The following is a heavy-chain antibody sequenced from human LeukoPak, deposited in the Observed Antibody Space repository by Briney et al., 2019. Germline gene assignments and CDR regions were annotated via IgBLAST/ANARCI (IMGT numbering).Heavy chain of an antibody. D-gene: IGHD4-11*01. CDR3: AILMTTVSADY. Sequence: ASVKVSCKASGYTFTGYYMHWVRQAPGQGLEWMGRINPNSGGTNYEQKFQGRVTMTRDTSISTAYMELSRLRSDDTAVYYCAILMTTVSADYWGQGTLVTVSS. J-gene: IGHJ4*02. CDR1: GYTFTGYY. V-gene: IGHV1-2*06. CDR2: INPNSGGT.